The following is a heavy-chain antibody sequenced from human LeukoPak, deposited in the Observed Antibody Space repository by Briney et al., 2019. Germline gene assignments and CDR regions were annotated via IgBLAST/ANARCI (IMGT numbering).Heavy chain of an antibody. J-gene: IGHJ5*02. CDR1: GYTFTGYW. V-gene: IGHV5-51*01. CDR3: ARSAGDCSKGVCYSYNWFDP. D-gene: IGHD2-8*01. CDR2: ISPGNSNT. Sequence: GESLKISCKASGYTFTGYWLGWVRQTPGKGLEWMGVISPGNSNTRYSPSFQGQVTISVDKSITTAYLQWNSLQASDTAMYYCARSAGDCSKGVCYSYNWFDPWGQGTLVTVSS.